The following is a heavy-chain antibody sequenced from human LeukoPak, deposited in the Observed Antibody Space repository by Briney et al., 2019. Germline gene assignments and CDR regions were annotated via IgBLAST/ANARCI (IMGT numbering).Heavy chain of an antibody. D-gene: IGHD2-15*01. J-gene: IGHJ6*02. CDR3: ARARVDYYYYGMDV. V-gene: IGHV1-2*02. Sequence: GASVKVSCKASGYTFTGYYMHWVRQAPGQGLEWMGWINPHSGGTDYAQKFQGRVTMTRDTSISTAYMELGRLRSDDTAVYYCARARVDYYYYGMDVWGQGTTVTVSS. CDR2: INPHSGGT. CDR1: GYTFTGYY.